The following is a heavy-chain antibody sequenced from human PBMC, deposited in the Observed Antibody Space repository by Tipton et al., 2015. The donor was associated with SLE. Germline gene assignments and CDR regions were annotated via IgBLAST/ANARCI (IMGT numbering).Heavy chain of an antibody. J-gene: IGHJ4*02. Sequence: TLSLTCTVSGGSISSYYWSWIRQPPGKGLEWIGYIYYSGSTNYNPSLKSRVTISVDTSKNQFSLKLSSVTAADTAMYYCARLRTGDTRGVADYWGQETLVTVSS. V-gene: IGHV4-59*08. D-gene: IGHD7-27*01. CDR1: GGSISSYY. CDR3: ARLRTGDTRGVADY. CDR2: IYYSGST.